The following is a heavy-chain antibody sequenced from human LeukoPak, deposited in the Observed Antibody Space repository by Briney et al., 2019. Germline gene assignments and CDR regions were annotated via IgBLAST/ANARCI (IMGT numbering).Heavy chain of an antibody. CDR2: ISGSGGST. Sequence: GGSLRLSCAASGFTFSSYAMSWVRQAPGKGLEWVSAISGSGGSTYYADSVKGRFTISRDNPKNTLYLQMNSLRAEDTAVYYCASEWHYYDSSGDNFDYWGQGTLVTVSS. V-gene: IGHV3-23*01. CDR3: ASEWHYYDSSGDNFDY. J-gene: IGHJ4*02. CDR1: GFTFSSYA. D-gene: IGHD3-22*01.